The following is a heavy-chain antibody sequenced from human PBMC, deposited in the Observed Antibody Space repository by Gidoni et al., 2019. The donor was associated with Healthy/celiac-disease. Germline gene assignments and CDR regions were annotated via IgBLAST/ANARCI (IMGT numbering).Heavy chain of an antibody. Sequence: QVQLQQWGAGLLKPSEPLSLTCAVYGGSFSGYSWSWIRPPPGKGLEWSGEINHSGSTNYNPSLKSRVTISVDTSKNQFSLKLSSVTAADTAVYYCASESYYYGSGSYSGRYYYYGMDVWGQGTTVTVSS. D-gene: IGHD3-10*01. CDR3: ASESYYYGSGSYSGRYYYYGMDV. V-gene: IGHV4-34*01. CDR1: GGSFSGYS. CDR2: INHSGST. J-gene: IGHJ6*02.